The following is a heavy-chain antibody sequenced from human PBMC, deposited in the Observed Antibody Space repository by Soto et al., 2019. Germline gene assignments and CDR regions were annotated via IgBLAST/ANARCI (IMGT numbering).Heavy chain of an antibody. D-gene: IGHD5-12*01. CDR1: GGSISNNY. Sequence: AETLCLPCIVSGGSISNNYWSWIRQPPGKGLEWIGFLYSSGTTNYNPSLKSRLTLSEDTSKNQLSLRLSSVTAADTAVYYCARGRDGYNYRWDFWVHGNLVT. V-gene: IGHV4-59*01. J-gene: IGHJ4*01. CDR2: LYSSGTT. CDR3: ARGRDGYNYRWDF.